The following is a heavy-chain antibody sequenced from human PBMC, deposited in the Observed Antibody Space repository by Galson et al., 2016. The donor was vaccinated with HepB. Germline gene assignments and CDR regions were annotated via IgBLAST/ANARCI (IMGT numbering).Heavy chain of an antibody. Sequence: SLRLSCAASGFTFSNYAMSWVRQAPGKGLEWVSGISGTGGTTYYADSVKGRFTISRDNSKNTLFLQMNSLRAEDTAVYYCAKSLLGVTLVSYYYGMDVWGQGTTVTVSS. V-gene: IGHV3-23*01. CDR2: ISGTGGTT. CDR3: AKSLLGVTLVSYYYGMDV. CDR1: GFTFSNYA. D-gene: IGHD2-21*02. J-gene: IGHJ6*02.